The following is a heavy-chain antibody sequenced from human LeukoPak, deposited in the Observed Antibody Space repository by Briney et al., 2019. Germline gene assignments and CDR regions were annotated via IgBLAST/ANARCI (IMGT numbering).Heavy chain of an antibody. CDR3: ARFPSRIPAEYWFDP. Sequence: PETLSLTCTVSGGSMSSHYWSWIRQPPGKGLEWIGYMYYSGGTYYNPSLKSRVTLSVDTSRNQFSLKLSSVTAADTAVYYCARFPSRIPAEYWFDPWGQGTLVTVSS. CDR1: GGSMSSHY. D-gene: IGHD2-21*01. J-gene: IGHJ5*02. CDR2: MYYSGGT. V-gene: IGHV4-59*11.